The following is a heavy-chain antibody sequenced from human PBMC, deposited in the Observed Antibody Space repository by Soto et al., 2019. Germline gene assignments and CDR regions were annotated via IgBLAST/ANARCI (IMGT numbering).Heavy chain of an antibody. D-gene: IGHD5-18*01. CDR3: ARFIQLWLQHAFDI. Sequence: PSETLSLTCTVSGGSISSSSYYWGWIRQPPGKGLEWIGYIYYSGSTYYNPSLKSRVTISVDTSKNQFSLKLSSVTAADTAVYYCARFIQLWLQHAFDIWGQGTMVTVSS. CDR1: GGSISSSSYY. CDR2: IYYSGST. J-gene: IGHJ3*02. V-gene: IGHV4-31*03.